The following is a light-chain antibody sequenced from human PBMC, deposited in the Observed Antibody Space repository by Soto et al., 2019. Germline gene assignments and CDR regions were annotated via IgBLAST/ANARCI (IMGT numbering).Light chain of an antibody. CDR2: GAS. V-gene: IGKV3-15*01. Sequence: EIVMTQSPATLSVSPGERATLSRRASQSVSSNLAWYQQQPGQAPRLLIYGASTRATGIPARFSGSGSGTEFTLTISSPQSEDFAVYYCQQYNNWPPITFGQGTRLEIK. CDR1: QSVSSN. CDR3: QQYNNWPPIT. J-gene: IGKJ5*01.